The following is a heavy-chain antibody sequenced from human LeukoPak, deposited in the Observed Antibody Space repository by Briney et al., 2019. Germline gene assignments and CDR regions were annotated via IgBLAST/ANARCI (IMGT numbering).Heavy chain of an antibody. D-gene: IGHD2-2*01. CDR1: GFTFSSYS. V-gene: IGHV3-21*01. CDR3: ARDGVVPADSLVYYYYYYMDV. CDR2: ISSSSSYI. J-gene: IGHJ6*03. Sequence: GGSLRLSCAASGFTFSSYSMNWVRQAPGKGLEWVSSISSSSSYIYYADSVKGRFTISRDNAKNSLYLQMNSLRAEDTAVYYCARDGVVPADSLVYYYYYYMDVWGKGTTVTVSS.